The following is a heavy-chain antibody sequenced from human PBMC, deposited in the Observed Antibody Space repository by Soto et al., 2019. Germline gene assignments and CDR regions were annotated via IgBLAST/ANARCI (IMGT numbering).Heavy chain of an antibody. V-gene: IGHV3-30*18. D-gene: IGHD3-16*02. CDR2: ISYDGSNK. CDR1: GFTFSSYG. J-gene: IGHJ4*02. CDR3: AKDGSGPQGDYVWGSYRPPLGLPDY. Sequence: QVQLVESGGGVLQPGRSLRLSCAASGFTFSSYGMHWFRQAPGKGLEGVAVISYDGSNKYYADSVKGRFTISRDNSKNTLYLHMNSLRDEDTAVYYCAKDGSGPQGDYVWGSYRPPLGLPDYWGQGSLVTVAS.